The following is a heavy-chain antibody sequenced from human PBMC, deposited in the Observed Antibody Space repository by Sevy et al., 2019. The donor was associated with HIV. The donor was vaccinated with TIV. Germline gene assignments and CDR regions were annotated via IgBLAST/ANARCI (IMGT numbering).Heavy chain of an antibody. Sequence: GGSLRLSCAASGFTFSSYSMNWVRQAPGKGLEWVSSISSSSSYIYYADSVKGRFTISRDNAKNSLYLQMNSLRAEDTAMYYCARDVSSAPDFDYWGQGTLVTVSS. CDR2: ISSSSSYI. V-gene: IGHV3-21*01. CDR1: GFTFSSYS. CDR3: ARDVSSAPDFDY. D-gene: IGHD6-19*01. J-gene: IGHJ4*02.